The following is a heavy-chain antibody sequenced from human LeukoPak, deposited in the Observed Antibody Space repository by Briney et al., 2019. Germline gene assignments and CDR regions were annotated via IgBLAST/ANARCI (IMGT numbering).Heavy chain of an antibody. V-gene: IGHV3-23*01. D-gene: IGHD4/OR15-4a*01. CDR1: GFTFSSYA. CDR3: ARGPGSAWYGAYWFDP. J-gene: IGHJ5*02. CDR2: ISGSGGST. Sequence: PGGSLRLSCAASGFTFSSYAMSWVRQAPGKGLEWVSAISGSGGSTYYADSVKGRFTISRDNAKESVFLQMNSLRVEDTAVYYCARGPGSAWYGAYWFDPWGQGTLVTVSS.